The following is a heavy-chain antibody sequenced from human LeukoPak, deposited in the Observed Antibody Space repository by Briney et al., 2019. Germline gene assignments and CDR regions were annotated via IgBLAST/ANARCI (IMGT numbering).Heavy chain of an antibody. CDR3: AREGYGSGTYRQLDY. J-gene: IGHJ4*02. CDR1: GGSINSDF. CDR2: IHSAGTA. D-gene: IGHD3-10*01. Sequence: SETLSLTCSVSGGSINSDFWSWIRQPAGMGLEWIGRIHSAGTANYNASLKNRVTMSLDTSKNQFSLNLSSVTAADTAVYLCAREGYGSGTYRQLDYWGQGTLVTVSS. V-gene: IGHV4-4*07.